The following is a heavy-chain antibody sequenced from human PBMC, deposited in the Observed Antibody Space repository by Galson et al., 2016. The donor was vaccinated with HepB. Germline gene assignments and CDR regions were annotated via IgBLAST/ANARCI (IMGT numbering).Heavy chain of an antibody. CDR2: INVANGDT. Sequence: SVKVSCKGSGYSFSYYAIHWVRQAPGQRPEWVGWINVANGDTKYSQKLQDRVTLSSDASATTAYMELSSLTYEDSAVYYCARVGGTGWYWPDYWGQGTLVTVSS. CDR3: ARVGGTGWYWPDY. CDR1: GYSFSYYA. D-gene: IGHD6-19*01. V-gene: IGHV1-3*01. J-gene: IGHJ4*02.